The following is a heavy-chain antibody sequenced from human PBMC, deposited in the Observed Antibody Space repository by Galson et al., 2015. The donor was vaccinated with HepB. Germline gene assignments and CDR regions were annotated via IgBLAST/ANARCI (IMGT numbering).Heavy chain of an antibody. CDR2: INHSGST. J-gene: IGHJ3*02. V-gene: IGHV4-34*01. CDR3: ARVKLYCSGGSCYSGAFDI. Sequence: SETLSLTCAVYGGSFSGYYWSWIRQPPGKGLEWIGEINHSGSTNYNPSLKSRVTISVDTSKNQFSLKLSSVTAADTAVYYCARVKLYCSGGSCYSGAFDIWGQGTMVTVSS. CDR1: GGSFSGYY. D-gene: IGHD2-15*01.